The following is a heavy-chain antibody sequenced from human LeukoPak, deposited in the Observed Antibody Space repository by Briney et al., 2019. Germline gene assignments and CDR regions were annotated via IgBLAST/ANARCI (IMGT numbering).Heavy chain of an antibody. J-gene: IGHJ4*02. CDR1: GFTFEDYA. CDR3: ARELYSVY. Sequence: GGSLRLSCAASGFTFEDYAMHWVRQAPGKGLEWVSGISWNSGSIGYADSVKGRFTISRDNAKNSLYLQMNSLRAEDTAVYYCARELYSVYWGQGTLVTVSS. V-gene: IGHV3-9*01. CDR2: ISWNSGSI. D-gene: IGHD5/OR15-5a*01.